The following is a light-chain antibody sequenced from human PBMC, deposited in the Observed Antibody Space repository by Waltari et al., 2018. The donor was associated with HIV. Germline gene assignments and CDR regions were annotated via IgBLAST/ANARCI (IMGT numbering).Light chain of an antibody. CDR3: SSYTSSSTYV. CDR2: EVT. CDR1: SSDVGDYKY. J-gene: IGLJ1*01. Sequence: QSALTQPASVSGSPGQSITISCTGTSSDVGDYKYVSWYQPHPGKAPKLMIYEVTYRPSGVSNRFSGSKSGNTASLTISGLQAEDEADYYCSSYTSSSTYVFGTGTKVTVL. V-gene: IGLV2-14*01.